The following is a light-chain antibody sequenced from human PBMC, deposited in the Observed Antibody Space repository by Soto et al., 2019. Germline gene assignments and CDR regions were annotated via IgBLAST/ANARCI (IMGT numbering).Light chain of an antibody. Sequence: DIQMTQSPSSLSASVVDRVTITCRASQTISIFLNWYQHKPGKPPTLLIYTASSLQSGVPSRFSGSGSGTDFTLTISSLQPEDFATYYCQKSYKTPLNFGGGTKGDIK. CDR1: QTISIF. CDR3: QKSYKTPLN. CDR2: TAS. J-gene: IGKJ4*01. V-gene: IGKV1-39*01.